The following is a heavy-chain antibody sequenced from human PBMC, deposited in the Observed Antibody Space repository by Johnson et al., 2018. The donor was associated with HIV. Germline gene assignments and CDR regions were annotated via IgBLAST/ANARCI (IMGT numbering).Heavy chain of an antibody. Sequence: TFSSYAMHWVRQAPGKGLEWVAVISYDGSNKYYADSLNGRFTISRDNSKNTLYLQMNSLRVDDTAMYYCAKADTMAGDAFDIWGQGTMVTVSS. V-gene: IGHV3-30*04. CDR1: TFSSYA. CDR2: ISYDGSNK. CDR3: AKADTMAGDAFDI. D-gene: IGHD2-2*01. J-gene: IGHJ3*02.